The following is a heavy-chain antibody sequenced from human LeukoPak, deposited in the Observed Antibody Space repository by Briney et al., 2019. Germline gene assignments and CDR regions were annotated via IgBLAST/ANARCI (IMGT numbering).Heavy chain of an antibody. CDR3: AKIAAGTNHY. CDR2: IYYTGST. CDR1: GDSISGHY. Sequence: PSETLSLTCTVSGDSISGHYWSWIRQPPGKGLEWIGNIYYTGSTKYNPSLKSRITISVDPSKNQFSLRLTSVTAADTAAYYCAKIAAGTNHYWGQGTLVTVSS. V-gene: IGHV4-59*08. J-gene: IGHJ4*02. D-gene: IGHD6-13*01.